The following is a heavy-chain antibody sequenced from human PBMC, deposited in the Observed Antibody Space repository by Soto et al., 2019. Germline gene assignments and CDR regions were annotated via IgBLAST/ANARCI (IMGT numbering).Heavy chain of an antibody. CDR2: ISSGSNYM. Sequence: GGSLRLSCAASGFTFSGYSMNWVRQAPGKGLEWVSSISSGSNYMYYDDSVKGRFTISRDNAKNSLYLQMNSLRAEDTAVYYCARDSAGTTHSVRFDPWGQGTLVTVSS. D-gene: IGHD1-7*01. CDR1: GFTFSGYS. CDR3: ARDSAGTTHSVRFDP. J-gene: IGHJ5*02. V-gene: IGHV3-21*06.